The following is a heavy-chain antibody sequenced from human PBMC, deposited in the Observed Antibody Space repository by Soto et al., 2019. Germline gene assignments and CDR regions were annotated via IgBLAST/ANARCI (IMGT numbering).Heavy chain of an antibody. Sequence: QVLLQESGPVLVKPSETLSLICTVSGGSFRSGSYHWSWIRQPPGKVLEWIGYVYHTGRTSYNPSLKSRVSISMDTSKNQFSLDLDSVTTADTAVYFCARDFAYFDSWGQGTLVTVSS. CDR2: VYHTGRT. CDR3: ARDFAYFDS. V-gene: IGHV4-61*01. D-gene: IGHD3-3*01. J-gene: IGHJ4*02. CDR1: GGSFRSGSYH.